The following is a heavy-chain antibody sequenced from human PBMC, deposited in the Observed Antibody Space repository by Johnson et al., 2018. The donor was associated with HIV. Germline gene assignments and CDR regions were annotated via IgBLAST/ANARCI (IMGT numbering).Heavy chain of an antibody. J-gene: IGHJ3*02. D-gene: IGHD1-26*01. Sequence: QVQLVESGGGVVRPGGSLRLSCAASGFTFDDYGMSWVRQAPGKGLEWLAVISYDGNNKFYAHYVKGRFTMSRDNSKNTLYLQMNSLRAEDTALYYCAKDMNGERGSYAGAFDIWGQGTMVTVSS. CDR1: GFTFDDYG. CDR2: ISYDGNNK. V-gene: IGHV3-30*18. CDR3: AKDMNGERGSYAGAFDI.